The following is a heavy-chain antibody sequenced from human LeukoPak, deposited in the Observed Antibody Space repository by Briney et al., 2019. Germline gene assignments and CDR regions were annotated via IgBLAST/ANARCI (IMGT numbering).Heavy chain of an antibody. J-gene: IGHJ1*01. CDR2: VSDDGSTT. Sequence: PGGSLRRSCAASGFTFSNYGLQWVRQAPGQGLEWVAVVSDDGSTTFYADSVKGRFTISRDNSKNTLDLQMYSLRAEDTAVYYCAKEPTSYSSGWYFQHWGQGTLVTVSS. CDR3: AKEPTSYSSGWYFQH. V-gene: IGHV3-30*18. CDR1: GFTFSNYG. D-gene: IGHD6-25*01.